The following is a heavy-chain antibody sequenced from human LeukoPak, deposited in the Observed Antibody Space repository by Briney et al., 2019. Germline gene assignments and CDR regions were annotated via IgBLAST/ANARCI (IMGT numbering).Heavy chain of an antibody. J-gene: IGHJ2*01. CDR2: IYYSGST. V-gene: IGHV4-31*03. CDR1: GGSISSGGYY. D-gene: IGHD5-24*01. CDR3: ARGLSGYNPWYFDL. Sequence: PSETLSLTCTVSGGSISSGGYYWSWIRQHPGKGLEWVGYIYYSGSTYYNPSLKSRVTISVDTSKNQFSLKLSSVTAADTAVYYCARGLSGYNPWYFDLWGRGTLVTVSS.